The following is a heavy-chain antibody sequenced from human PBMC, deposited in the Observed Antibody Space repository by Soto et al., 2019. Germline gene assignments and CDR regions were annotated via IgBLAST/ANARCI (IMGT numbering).Heavy chain of an antibody. Sequence: QVLLVDSGGGVVQPGRSLRLSCAGSGFTFGSYAMNWVRQAPGKGLEWVALISYDGSNKYYADSVRGRFTISRDSSTNTLFLPRNSLRAAATAVYYCGRCTNTSCYLGSYYWGKGTLVTVSS. CDR1: GFTFGSYA. CDR2: ISYDGSNK. J-gene: IGHJ4*02. CDR3: GRCTNTSCYLGSYY. D-gene: IGHD2-2*01. V-gene: IGHV3-30-3*01.